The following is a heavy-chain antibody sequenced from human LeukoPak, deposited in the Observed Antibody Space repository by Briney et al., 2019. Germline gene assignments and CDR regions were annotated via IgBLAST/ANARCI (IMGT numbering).Heavy chain of an antibody. CDR1: GGSIGSDY. J-gene: IGHJ4*02. D-gene: IGHD6-19*01. V-gene: IGHV4-59*08. Sequence: SETLSLTCTVSGGSIGSDYWTWIRQRPGMGLEDIGYIYYTGGTNYNPSLKSRVTISVDTSKNQFSLKLSSVTAADTAVYFCAKYGNSGWVIDNWGQGTLVTVSS. CDR3: AKYGNSGWVIDN. CDR2: IYYTGGT.